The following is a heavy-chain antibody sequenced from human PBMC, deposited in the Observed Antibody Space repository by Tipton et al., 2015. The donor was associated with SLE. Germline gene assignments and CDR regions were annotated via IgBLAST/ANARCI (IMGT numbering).Heavy chain of an antibody. D-gene: IGHD3-22*01. CDR3: ARDYEYYDSSGYYNYLDY. J-gene: IGHJ4*02. V-gene: IGHV4-34*01. CDR1: GGSFSGYY. CDR2: INHSGST. Sequence: LRLSCAVYGGSFSGYYWSWIRQPPGKGLEWIGEINHSGSTNYNPSLKSRVTISVDTSKNQFSLKLSSVTAADTAVYYCARDYEYYDSSGYYNYLDYWGQGTLVTVSS.